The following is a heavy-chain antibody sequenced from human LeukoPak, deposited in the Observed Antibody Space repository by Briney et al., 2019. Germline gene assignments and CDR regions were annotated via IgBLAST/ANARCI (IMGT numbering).Heavy chain of an antibody. CDR2: ISANGDGT. CDR1: GFTFSSYA. Sequence: PGGSLRLSCAASGFTFSSYAMHWVRQAPGKGLEYVSSISANGDGTYHANSVKGRFTISRNNSKNTLYLQMASLRPEDTAMHYCARDRGGVGSDYWGQGTLVTVSS. V-gene: IGHV3-64*01. J-gene: IGHJ4*02. CDR3: ARDRGGVGSDY. D-gene: IGHD2-8*02.